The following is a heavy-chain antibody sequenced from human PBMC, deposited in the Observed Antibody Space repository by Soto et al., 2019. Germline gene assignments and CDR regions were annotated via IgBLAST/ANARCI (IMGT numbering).Heavy chain of an antibody. Sequence: QVQLVQSGAEVKKPGASVKVSCKASGYTFTNFGISWVRQAPGQGLEWMGWISAYNGNTNYAQNFQGRVTMTTDTSTSIAYMELRSLRSDDTAVYYFARDLTGTPVYWGQGTLVTVSS. V-gene: IGHV1-18*01. J-gene: IGHJ4*02. CDR1: GYTFTNFG. CDR3: ARDLTGTPVY. CDR2: ISAYNGNT. D-gene: IGHD3-9*01.